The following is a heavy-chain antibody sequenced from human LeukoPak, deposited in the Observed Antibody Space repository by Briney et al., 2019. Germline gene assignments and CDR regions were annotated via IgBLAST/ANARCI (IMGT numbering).Heavy chain of an antibody. CDR2: ISSSGSTI. CDR1: GFTFSDYY. Sequence: GGSLRLSCAASGFTFSDYYMSWIRQAPGKGLEWVSYISSSGSTIYYADSVKGRFTISRDNSKNTLYLQMNSLRAEDTAVYYCAKDPGQGSFDYWGQGTLVTVSS. CDR3: AKDPGQGSFDY. D-gene: IGHD3-10*01. V-gene: IGHV3-11*04. J-gene: IGHJ4*02.